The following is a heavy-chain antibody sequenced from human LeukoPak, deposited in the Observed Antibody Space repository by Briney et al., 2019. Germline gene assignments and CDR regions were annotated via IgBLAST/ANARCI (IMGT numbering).Heavy chain of an antibody. CDR1: GFTVSSNY. CDR3: ARPGDDGDDLGLDY. V-gene: IGHV3-66*04. D-gene: IGHD4-17*01. J-gene: IGHJ4*02. Sequence: GGSLRLSCAASGFTVSSNYMSWVRQAPGKGLEWVSVIYSGGSTYYADSVKGRFTISRDNSKNTLYLQMNSLRAEDTAVYYCARPGDDGDDLGLDYWGQGTLVTVPS. CDR2: IYSGGST.